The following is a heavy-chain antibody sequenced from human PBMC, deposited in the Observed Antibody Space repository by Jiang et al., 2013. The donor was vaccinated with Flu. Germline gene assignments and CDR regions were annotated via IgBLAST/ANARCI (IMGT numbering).Heavy chain of an antibody. V-gene: IGHV3-30*18. Sequence: VQLVESGGGVVQPGRSLRLSCAASGFTFSSYGMHWVRQAPGKGLEWVAVISYDGSNKYYADSVKGRFTISRDNSKNTLYLQMNSLRAEDTAVYYCAKDHSSSAFDYWGQGPWSPSPQ. CDR1: GFTFSSYG. D-gene: IGHD6-6*01. J-gene: IGHJ4*02. CDR2: ISYDGSNK. CDR3: AKDHSSSAFDY.